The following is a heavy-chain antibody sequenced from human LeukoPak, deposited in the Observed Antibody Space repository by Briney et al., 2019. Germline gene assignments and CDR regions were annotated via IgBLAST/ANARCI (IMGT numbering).Heavy chain of an antibody. J-gene: IGHJ4*02. CDR1: GYTFTSYY. V-gene: IGHV1-46*01. D-gene: IGHD5-18*01. Sequence: ASVKVSCKASGYTFTSYYMHWVRQAPGQGLEWMGIINPSGGSTSYAQKFQGRVTITADESTSTAYMELSSLRSEDTAVYYCARSYSYGQFDYWGQGTLVTVSS. CDR2: INPSGGST. CDR3: ARSYSYGQFDY.